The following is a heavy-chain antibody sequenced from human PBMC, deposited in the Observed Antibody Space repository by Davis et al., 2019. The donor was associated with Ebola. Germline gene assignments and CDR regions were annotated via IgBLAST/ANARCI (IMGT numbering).Heavy chain of an antibody. Sequence: SETLSLTCTVSGGSISSYYWGWIRQPAGKGLEWVGHIYTSGSTNYNPSLKSRVTMSLDTSKNQFSLKLNSVTAADTAVYYCARVWRYYGSGSYRGAFDIWGQGTMVTVSS. D-gene: IGHD3-10*01. CDR3: ARVWRYYGSGSYRGAFDI. CDR2: IYTSGST. CDR1: GGSISSYY. J-gene: IGHJ3*02. V-gene: IGHV4-4*07.